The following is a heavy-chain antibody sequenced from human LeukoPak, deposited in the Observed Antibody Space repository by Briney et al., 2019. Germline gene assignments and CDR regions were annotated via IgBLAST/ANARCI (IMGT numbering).Heavy chain of an antibody. CDR2: FDPEDGET. V-gene: IGHV1-24*01. CDR3: ATPKGSVVVPAADAFDI. D-gene: IGHD2-2*01. J-gene: IGHJ3*02. CDR1: GYTLTELS. Sequence: ASVKVSCKVSGYTLTELSMHWVRQAPGKGLEWMGGFDPEDGETIYAQKFQGRVTMTEDTSTDTAYMELSSQRSEDTAVYYCATPKGSVVVPAADAFDIWGQGTMVTVSS.